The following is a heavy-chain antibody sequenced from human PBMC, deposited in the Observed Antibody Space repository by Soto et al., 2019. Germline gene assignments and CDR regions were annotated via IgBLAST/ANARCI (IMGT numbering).Heavy chain of an antibody. Sequence: QVQLVQSGAEVKKPGSSVKVSCKASGGTFSSYAISWVRQAPGQGLEWLGGIIPIFGTANYAQKFQGRVTSTADESTSTAYMELSSLRSEDTAVYYCARVGLAYCGGDCYAGAFDIWGQGTMVTVSS. V-gene: IGHV1-69*01. CDR2: IIPIFGTA. J-gene: IGHJ3*02. D-gene: IGHD2-21*02. CDR3: ARVGLAYCGGDCYAGAFDI. CDR1: GGTFSSYA.